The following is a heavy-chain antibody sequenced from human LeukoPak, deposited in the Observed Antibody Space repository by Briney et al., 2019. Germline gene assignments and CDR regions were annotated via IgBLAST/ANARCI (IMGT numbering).Heavy chain of an antibody. Sequence: GGSLRLSCAASGFTFSSYGMHWVRQAPGKGLEWVAFIRYDGSNKYYADSVKGRFTISRDNSKNTLYLQMNSLRAEDTAVYYCARKGGYSSGWSNWFDPWGQGTLVTVSS. CDR1: GFTFSSYG. V-gene: IGHV3-30*02. CDR3: ARKGGYSSGWSNWFDP. CDR2: IRYDGSNK. J-gene: IGHJ5*02. D-gene: IGHD6-19*01.